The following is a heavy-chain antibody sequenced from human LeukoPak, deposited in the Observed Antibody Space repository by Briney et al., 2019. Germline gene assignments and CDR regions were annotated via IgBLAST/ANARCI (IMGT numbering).Heavy chain of an antibody. V-gene: IGHV1-69*04. CDR3: AREMGTLDYDFWSGTNPGWFDP. Sequence: ASVKVSCKASGGTFSSYAISWVRQAPGQGLEWMGMIIPILGIANYAQKFQGRVTITADKSTSTAYMELSSLRSEDTAVYYCAREMGTLDYDFWSGTNPGWFDPWGQGTLVTVSS. J-gene: IGHJ5*02. CDR2: IIPILGIA. D-gene: IGHD3-3*01. CDR1: GGTFSSYA.